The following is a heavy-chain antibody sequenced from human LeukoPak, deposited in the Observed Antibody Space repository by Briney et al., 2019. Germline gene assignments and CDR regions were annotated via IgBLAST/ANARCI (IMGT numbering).Heavy chain of an antibody. CDR3: ARESGDSPTLYDP. Sequence: SETLSLTCTVSGGSISSYYWRWIRQPPGKGLEWIGYIYYSGSTNYNPSLKSRVTISVDTSKIQFYLKLSSVTAADTAVYYRARESGDSPTLYDPWGQGTLVTVSS. CDR1: GGSISSYY. J-gene: IGHJ5*02. V-gene: IGHV4-59*01. D-gene: IGHD1-26*01. CDR2: IYYSGST.